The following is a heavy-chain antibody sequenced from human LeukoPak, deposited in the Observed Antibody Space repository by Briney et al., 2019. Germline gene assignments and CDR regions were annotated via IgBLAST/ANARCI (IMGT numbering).Heavy chain of an antibody. CDR1: GGSLSSYY. J-gene: IGHJ6*03. V-gene: IGHV4-4*07. CDR3: ARELRQIQLWPNYYYYYMDV. Sequence: PSETLSLTCTVSGGSLSSYYWSWLRQPAGKGLEGIGRIYTSGSTNYNPSLKSRVTMSVDTSKNQFSLKLSSVTAADTAVYYCARELRQIQLWPNYYYYYMDVWGKGTTVTISS. CDR2: IYTSGST. D-gene: IGHD5-18*01.